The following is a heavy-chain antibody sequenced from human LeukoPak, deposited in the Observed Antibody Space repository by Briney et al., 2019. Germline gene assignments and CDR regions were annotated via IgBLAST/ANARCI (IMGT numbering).Heavy chain of an antibody. V-gene: IGHV1-8*01. D-gene: IGHD3-10*01. Sequence: VKVSCKASGXTFTSYDINWVRQAPGQGLEWMGWMNPNSGNTGYAQKFQGRVTMTRNTSISTAYMELSSLRSEDTAVYYCARRVPWFDPWGQGTLVTVSS. CDR2: MNPNSGNT. CDR1: GXTFTSYD. J-gene: IGHJ5*02. CDR3: ARRVPWFDP.